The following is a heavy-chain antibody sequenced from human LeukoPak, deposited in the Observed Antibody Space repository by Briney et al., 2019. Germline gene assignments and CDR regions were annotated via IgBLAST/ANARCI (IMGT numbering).Heavy chain of an antibody. CDR2: IYHTGTA. J-gene: IGHJ6*03. CDR1: GDSIRNYY. Sequence: SETLSLTYSVSGDSIRNYYWTWIRRSPGKGLEWIGYIYHTGTANSNPSLKSRVTISVDTSKNHFSLKLSSVTAADTAVYYCARTTEGGYTYDCFYYYYMDVWGKGTTVTISS. D-gene: IGHD5-18*01. V-gene: IGHV4-59*01. CDR3: ARTTEGGYTYDCFYYYYMDV.